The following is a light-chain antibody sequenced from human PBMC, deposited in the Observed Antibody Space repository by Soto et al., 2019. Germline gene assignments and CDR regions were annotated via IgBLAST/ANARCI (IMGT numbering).Light chain of an antibody. CDR2: AAS. V-gene: IGKV1-16*01. Sequence: DIQMTQSPSSLSASVGDRVTITCRASQGISNYLAWYQQKPGKVPKLLIYAASTLESGVPSRFSGSGSGTEFTLTITSLQPDDFATYYCQQYNVYSPWTFGQGTKVDIK. CDR3: QQYNVYSPWT. CDR1: QGISNY. J-gene: IGKJ1*01.